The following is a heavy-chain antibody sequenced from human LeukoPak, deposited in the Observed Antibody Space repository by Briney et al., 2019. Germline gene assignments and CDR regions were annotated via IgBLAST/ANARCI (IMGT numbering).Heavy chain of an antibody. CDR1: GFTFRIYY. Sequence: GGSLRPSCAASGFTFRIYYMHWVRQATGKGLEWVSGIGTAGEIYYPGSVKGRFTISRENAKNSLYLQMNSLRAGDTAVYYCARAAYSSTWYSRYFDLWGRGTLVTVSS. CDR3: ARAAYSSTWYSRYFDL. CDR2: IGTAGEI. D-gene: IGHD6-13*01. V-gene: IGHV3-13*01. J-gene: IGHJ2*01.